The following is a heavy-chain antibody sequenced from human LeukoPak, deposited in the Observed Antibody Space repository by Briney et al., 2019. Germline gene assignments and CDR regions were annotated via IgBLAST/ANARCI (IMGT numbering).Heavy chain of an antibody. CDR3: ARDPVSRVNDAFDI. J-gene: IGHJ3*02. D-gene: IGHD3-22*01. CDR1: GGSISSYY. CDR2: IYHSGST. V-gene: IGHV4-59*12. Sequence: SETLSLTCTVSGGSISSYYWSWIRQPPGKGLEWIGEIYHSGSTNYNPSLKSRVTISVDKSKNQFSLKLSSVTAADTAVYYCARDPVSRVNDAFDIWGQGTMVTVSS.